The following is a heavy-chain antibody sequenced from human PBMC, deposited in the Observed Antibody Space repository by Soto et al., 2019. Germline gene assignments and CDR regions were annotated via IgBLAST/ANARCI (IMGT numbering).Heavy chain of an antibody. Sequence: GGSLRLSCAASGFTFDDYAMHWVRQAPGKGLEWVSGISWNSGSIGYADSVKGRFTISRDNAKNSLYLQMNSLRAEDTALYYCAKDINGGLELQPYYYYYMDVWGKGTTVTVSS. V-gene: IGHV3-9*01. CDR2: ISWNSGSI. D-gene: IGHD1-7*01. CDR3: AKDINGGLELQPYYYYYMDV. CDR1: GFTFDDYA. J-gene: IGHJ6*03.